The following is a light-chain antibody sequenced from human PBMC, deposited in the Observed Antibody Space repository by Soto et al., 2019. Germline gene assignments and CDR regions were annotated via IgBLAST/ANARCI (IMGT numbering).Light chain of an antibody. CDR1: QTVSSD. Sequence: TVRTQSPATLSVSPGERVTLSCRASQTVSSDLAWYQQKPGQAPRLRIYGASTRATDIPARLSGSGSGTEFTLTISSLQSEDFAVYYCQHRSDWPGFGQGTRLEI. J-gene: IGKJ5*01. V-gene: IGKV3-15*01. CDR2: GAS. CDR3: QHRSDWPG.